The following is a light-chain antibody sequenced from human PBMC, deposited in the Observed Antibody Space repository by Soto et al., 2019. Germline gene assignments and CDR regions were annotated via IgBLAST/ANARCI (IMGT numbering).Light chain of an antibody. CDR1: SCDIGNYNL. CDR2: EVT. Sequence: QSALTQPASVSGSPGQSITIACTGSSCDIGNYNLVSWFQQHPGKAPKLILYEVTKRPSGVSDHFSGSKSGNTASLTISGLQAEDEADYYCCSYAGSSTWVFGGGTKLTVL. CDR3: CSYAGSSTWV. V-gene: IGLV2-23*02. J-gene: IGLJ2*01.